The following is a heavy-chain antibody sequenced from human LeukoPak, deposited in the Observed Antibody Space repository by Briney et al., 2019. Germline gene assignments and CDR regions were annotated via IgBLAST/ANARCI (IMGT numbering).Heavy chain of an antibody. J-gene: IGHJ5*02. CDR2: IYYSGST. Sequence: SETLSLTCTVSGGSISSYYWSWIRQPPGKGLEWIGYIYYSGSTNYNPSLKSRVTISVDTSKNQFSLKLSSVTAADTAVYYCARRNPSMVRPGDWFDPWGQGTLVTVSS. D-gene: IGHD3-10*01. CDR3: ARRNPSMVRPGDWFDP. CDR1: GGSISSYY. V-gene: IGHV4-59*01.